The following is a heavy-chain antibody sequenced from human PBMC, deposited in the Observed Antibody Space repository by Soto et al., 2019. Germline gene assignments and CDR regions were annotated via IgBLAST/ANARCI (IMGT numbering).Heavy chain of an antibody. CDR2: INAGNGNT. CDR1: GYTFTSYA. Sequence: QVQLVQSGAEVKKPGASGKVSCKASGYTFTSYAMHWVRQAPGQRREWMGWINAGNGNTKYSKKFQGRVTITRETSASTAYMELSSLRSEDTAVYYCARIKDDSSGYCRFVHYYGMDVWGQGTTVTVSS. D-gene: IGHD3-22*01. J-gene: IGHJ6*02. V-gene: IGHV1-3*01. CDR3: ARIKDDSSGYCRFVHYYGMDV.